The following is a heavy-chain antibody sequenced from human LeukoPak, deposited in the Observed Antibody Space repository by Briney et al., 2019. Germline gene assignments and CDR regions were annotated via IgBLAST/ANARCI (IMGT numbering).Heavy chain of an antibody. CDR3: ASRGPFGELLTPFHY. D-gene: IGHD3-10*01. CDR2: ISSSSSYI. CDR1: GFTFSSYS. J-gene: IGHJ4*02. Sequence: GGSLRLSCAASGFTFSSYSMNWVRQAPGKGLEWVSSISSSSSYIYYADSVKGRFTISRDNAKSSLYLQMNSLRAEDTAVYYCASRGPFGELLTPFHYWGQGTLVTVSS. V-gene: IGHV3-21*01.